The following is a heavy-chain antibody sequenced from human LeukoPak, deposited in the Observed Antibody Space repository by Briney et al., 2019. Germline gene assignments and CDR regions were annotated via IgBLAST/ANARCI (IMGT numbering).Heavy chain of an antibody. J-gene: IGHJ4*02. Sequence: PGGSLRLSCAASGFTFSSYAMSWVRQAPGKGLEWVAAVSGGGGGTYYADSVKGRFTISRDTSKNTLYLQMNSLRAEDTAVYYCAKRTTGSMNLVVFDFWGQGSLVTVSS. CDR1: GFTFSSYA. D-gene: IGHD3-9*01. V-gene: IGHV3-23*01. CDR3: AKRTTGSMNLVVFDF. CDR2: VSGGGGGT.